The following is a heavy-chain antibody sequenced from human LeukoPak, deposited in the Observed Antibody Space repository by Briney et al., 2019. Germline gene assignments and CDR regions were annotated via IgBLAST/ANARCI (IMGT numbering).Heavy chain of an antibody. D-gene: IGHD6-19*01. CDR3: ARQQWLVSDIDY. V-gene: IGHV4-4*07. CDR1: GGSISSYY. Sequence: PSETLSLACTVSGGSISSYYWSWIRQPAGKGLEWIGRIYTSGSTNYNPSLKSRVTISVDTSKNQFSLKLSSVTAADTAVYYCARQQWLVSDIDYWGQGTLVTVSS. J-gene: IGHJ4*02. CDR2: IYTSGST.